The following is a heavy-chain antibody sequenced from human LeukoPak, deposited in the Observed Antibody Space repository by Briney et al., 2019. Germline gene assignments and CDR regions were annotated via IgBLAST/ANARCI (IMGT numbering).Heavy chain of an antibody. Sequence: ASVKVSCKASGYTFTGYYMHWVRQALGQGLEWMGWINPNSGGTNYAQKFQGRVTMTRDTSISTAYMELSRLRSDDTAVYYCARVLSPIMITFGGVIVDAFDIWGQGTMVTVSS. CDR1: GYTFTGYY. CDR2: INPNSGGT. V-gene: IGHV1-2*02. CDR3: ARVLSPIMITFGGVIVDAFDI. D-gene: IGHD3-16*02. J-gene: IGHJ3*02.